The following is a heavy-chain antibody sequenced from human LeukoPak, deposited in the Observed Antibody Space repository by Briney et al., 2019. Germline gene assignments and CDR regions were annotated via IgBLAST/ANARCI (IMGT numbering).Heavy chain of an antibody. J-gene: IGHJ4*02. Sequence: GGSLRLSCEASGFXFSSYEINWVRQAPGKGREWVSYISSSGTTIYYADSVNGRFTISRDNAKNALYLQMNSLRAEDTAVYYCAREAAGYSSGWPDYWGQGTLVTVSS. D-gene: IGHD6-19*01. V-gene: IGHV3-48*03. CDR1: GFXFSSYE. CDR3: AREAAGYSSGWPDY. CDR2: ISSSGTTI.